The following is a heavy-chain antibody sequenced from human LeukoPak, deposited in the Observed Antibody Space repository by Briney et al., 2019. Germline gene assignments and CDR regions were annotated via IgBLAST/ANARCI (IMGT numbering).Heavy chain of an antibody. CDR2: ISSSSSYT. V-gene: IGHV3-11*05. D-gene: IGHD1-26*01. CDR3: AKDLSGGPYY. J-gene: IGHJ4*02. CDR1: GFTFSDYY. Sequence: PGGSLRLSCAASGFTFSDYYMSWIRQAPGKGLEWVSYISSSSSYTNYADSVKGRFTISRDNSKNTLYLQMSSLRAEDTAVYYCAKDLSGGPYYWGQGTLVTVSS.